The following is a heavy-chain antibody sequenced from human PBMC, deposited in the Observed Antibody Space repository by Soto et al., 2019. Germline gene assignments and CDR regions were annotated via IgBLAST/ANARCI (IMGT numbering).Heavy chain of an antibody. CDR2: MYWDGDD. CDR1: GFSLSTRGVG. D-gene: IGHD2-15*01. V-gene: IGHV2-5*02. CDR3: AHGGVGQSYCSDISGYHGRWFDP. Sequence: SGPTLVNPTQTITLTCTFSGFSLSTRGVGVGWIREPPGTAPEWLAIMYWDGDDRYSPSLKNRLRITKDTSKNQVVLTLTNVAPVDTATYCCAHGGVGQSYCSDISGYHGRWFDPWGLGILVTDSS. J-gene: IGHJ5*02.